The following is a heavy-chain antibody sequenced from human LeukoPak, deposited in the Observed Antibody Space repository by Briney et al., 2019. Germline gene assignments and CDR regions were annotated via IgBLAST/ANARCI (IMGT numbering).Heavy chain of an antibody. V-gene: IGHV3-7*05. CDR2: IKQVGSEE. D-gene: IGHD6-6*01. J-gene: IGHJ6*02. CDR3: ARDPYSSTWSYGMDV. Sequence: GGSLKLSCAASGLTFTGSTLHWVRQASGKGLEWVAHIKQVGSEEVYVDSVKGRFTISRDNAKNSLFLQMNTLRAEDTAVYYCARDPYSSTWSYGMDVWGQGTTVTVSS. CDR1: GLTFTGST.